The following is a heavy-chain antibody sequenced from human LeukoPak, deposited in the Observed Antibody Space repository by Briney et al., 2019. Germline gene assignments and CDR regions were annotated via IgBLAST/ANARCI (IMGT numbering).Heavy chain of an antibody. CDR2: IYHSGRS. CDR3: ARILGADCNGGSCPDAFDI. J-gene: IGHJ3*02. D-gene: IGHD2-15*01. V-gene: IGHV4-38-2*01. CDR1: GYSISSGYY. Sequence: SETLSLTCAVSGYSISSGYYWGWIRQHPGKGLEWIGSIYHSGRSSYNPSLKSRVTISVDTSKNQFSLRLSSVTAADTAVYYCARILGADCNGGSCPDAFDIWGQGTKATVSS.